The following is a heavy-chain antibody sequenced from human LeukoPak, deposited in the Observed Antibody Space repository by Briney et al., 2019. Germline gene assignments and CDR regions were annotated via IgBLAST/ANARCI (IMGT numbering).Heavy chain of an antibody. CDR1: GFTFSSYW. CDR3: ARDHHPSYYLPDY. Sequence: GGSLRLSCAVSGFTFSSYWMTWVRQAPGKGLEWVASIKEDGSEKYYEDSVKGRFTISRGNAKNSLYLQMNSLRAEDTAVYYCARDHHPSYYLPDYWGQGTLVTVSS. J-gene: IGHJ4*02. CDR2: IKEDGSEK. D-gene: IGHD1-26*01. V-gene: IGHV3-7*04.